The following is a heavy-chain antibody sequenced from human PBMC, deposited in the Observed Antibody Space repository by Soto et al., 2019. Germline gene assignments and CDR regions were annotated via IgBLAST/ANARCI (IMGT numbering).Heavy chain of an antibody. Sequence: GGSLRLSCAASGFTFSSYAMSWVRQAPGKGLEWVSAISGSGGSTYYADSVKGRFTISRDNSKNTLYLQMNSLRAEDTAVYYCAKHLGVLSTYADDYWGQGTLVTVSS. CDR3: AKHLGVLSTYADDY. CDR2: ISGSGGST. D-gene: IGHD2-8*02. V-gene: IGHV3-23*01. J-gene: IGHJ4*02. CDR1: GFTFSSYA.